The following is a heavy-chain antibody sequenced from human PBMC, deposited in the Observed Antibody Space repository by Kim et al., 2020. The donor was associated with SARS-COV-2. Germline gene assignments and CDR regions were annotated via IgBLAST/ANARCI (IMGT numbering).Heavy chain of an antibody. CDR2: IRSKAYGGTT. Sequence: GGPLRLSCTASGFTFGDYAMSWFRQAPGKGLEWVGFIRSKAYGGTTEYAASVKGRFTISRDDSKSIAYLQMNSLKTEDTAVYYCTRVEVKGCSGGSCYSDYWGQGTLVTVSS. J-gene: IGHJ4*02. CDR1: GFTFGDYA. CDR3: TRVEVKGCSGGSCYSDY. V-gene: IGHV3-49*03. D-gene: IGHD2-15*01.